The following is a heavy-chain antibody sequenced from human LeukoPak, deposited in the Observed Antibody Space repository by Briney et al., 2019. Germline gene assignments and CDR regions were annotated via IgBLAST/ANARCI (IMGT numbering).Heavy chain of an antibody. D-gene: IGHD3-22*01. Sequence: PSETLSLTCTVSGSSISSYYWSWIRQPAGKGLEWIGRISTSGSTNYNPSLKSRVTMSVDTSNNQFSLKLSSVTAADTAVYYCARVSHYYDSSGYYYVRAFDIRGQGTMVTVSS. CDR2: ISTSGST. J-gene: IGHJ3*02. CDR3: ARVSHYYDSSGYYYVRAFDI. CDR1: GSSISSYY. V-gene: IGHV4-4*07.